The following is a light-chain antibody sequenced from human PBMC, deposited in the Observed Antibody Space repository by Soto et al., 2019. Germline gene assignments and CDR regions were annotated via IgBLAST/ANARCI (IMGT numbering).Light chain of an antibody. CDR1: SSNIGSNY. CDR3: AACDDSLRGAV. J-gene: IGLJ7*01. V-gene: IGLV1-47*01. CDR2: RNN. Sequence: QAVVTQPPSASGTPGQRVSISCSGRSSNIGSNYVYWYPQLPGTAPKLLIYRNNQPPSGVPDRFSGSKSGTSGSLAISGLRSEDEADYYCAACDDSLRGAVFGGGTQLTVL.